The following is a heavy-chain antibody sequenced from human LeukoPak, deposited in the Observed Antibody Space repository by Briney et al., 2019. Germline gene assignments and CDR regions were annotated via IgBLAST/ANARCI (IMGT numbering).Heavy chain of an antibody. J-gene: IGHJ2*01. CDR3: ARGPKYGSGHFDL. CDR1: GGSISSGGYS. D-gene: IGHD3-10*01. CDR2: IYHSGST. V-gene: IGHV4-30-2*01. Sequence: SGTLSLTCAVSGGSISSGGYSWSWIRQPPGKGLEWIGYIYHSGSTYYNPSLKSRVTISVDRSKNQFSLKLNSVTAADTAVYYCARGPKYGSGHFDLWGRGTLVTVSS.